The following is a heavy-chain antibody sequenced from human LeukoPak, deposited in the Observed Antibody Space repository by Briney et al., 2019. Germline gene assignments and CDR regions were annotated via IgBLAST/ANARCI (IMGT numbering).Heavy chain of an antibody. CDR1: GESISGFY. V-gene: IGHV4-59*01. CDR2: IYYSGST. J-gene: IGHJ6*03. CDR3: ARTTEGYCSSASCFGFSYSYYMDV. D-gene: IGHD2-2*01. Sequence: SETLSLTCTVSGESISGFYWTWIRQPPGKGLEWIGYIYYSGSTNYNPSLKSRVTISVDKSKNQFSLKLSSVIAADTAVYYCARTTEGYCSSASCFGFSYSYYMDVWGKGTTVTVSS.